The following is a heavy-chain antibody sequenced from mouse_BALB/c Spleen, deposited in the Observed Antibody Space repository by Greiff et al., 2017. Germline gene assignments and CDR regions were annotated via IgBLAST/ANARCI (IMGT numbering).Heavy chain of an antibody. CDR3: ARPYGYDGWFAY. CDR2: IWAGGST. V-gene: IGHV2-9*02. D-gene: IGHD2-2*01. J-gene: IGHJ3*01. Sequence: VQLVESGPGLVAPSQSLSITCTVSGFSLTSYGVHWVRQPPGKGLEWLGVIWAGGSTNYNSALMSRLSISKDNSKSQVFLKMNSLQTDDTAMYYCARPYGYDGWFAYWGQGTLVTVSA. CDR1: GFSLTSYG.